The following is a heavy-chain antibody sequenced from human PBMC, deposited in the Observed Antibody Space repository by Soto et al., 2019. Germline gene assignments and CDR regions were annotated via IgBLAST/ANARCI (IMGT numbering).Heavy chain of an antibody. D-gene: IGHD2-8*01. CDR1: GYTFSSYG. V-gene: IGHV1-18*01. J-gene: IGHJ3*02. Sequence: SSVKLSCNAAGYTFSSYGSRWERKAPGQGLEWMGWISAYNGNTNYAQKLQGRVTMTTDTSTSTAYMELRSLRSDDTAVYYCARNLEDIVLMVYAIHAFDIWGQGTMVTVSS. CDR2: ISAYNGNT. CDR3: ARNLEDIVLMVYAIHAFDI.